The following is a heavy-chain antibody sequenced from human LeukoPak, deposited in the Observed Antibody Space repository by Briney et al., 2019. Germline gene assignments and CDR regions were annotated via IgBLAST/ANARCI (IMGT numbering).Heavy chain of an antibody. Sequence: SETLSLTCAVYGGSFRGYYWSWIRQPPGKGLEWIGEINHSGSTNYNPSLKSRVTISVDTSKNQFSLKLSSVTAADAAVYSCARGRYGDYERYFDYWGQGTLVTVSS. J-gene: IGHJ4*02. CDR3: ARGRYGDYERYFDY. CDR2: INHSGST. V-gene: IGHV4-34*01. CDR1: GGSFRGYY. D-gene: IGHD4-17*01.